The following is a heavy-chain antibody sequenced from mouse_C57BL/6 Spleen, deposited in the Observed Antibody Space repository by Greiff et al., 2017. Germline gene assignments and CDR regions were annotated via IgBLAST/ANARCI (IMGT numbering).Heavy chain of an antibody. CDR3: ASIYDGSLLDY. J-gene: IGHJ2*01. CDR2: ISSGGSYT. CDR1: GFPFSSYG. Sequence: EVQVVESGGDLVKPGGSLKLSCAASGFPFSSYGMSWVRQTPDKRLEWVATISSGGSYTYYPDSVKGRFTISRDNAKNTLYLQMSSLKSEDTAMCYCASIYDGSLLDYWGQGTTLTVSS. D-gene: IGHD2-3*01. V-gene: IGHV5-6*01.